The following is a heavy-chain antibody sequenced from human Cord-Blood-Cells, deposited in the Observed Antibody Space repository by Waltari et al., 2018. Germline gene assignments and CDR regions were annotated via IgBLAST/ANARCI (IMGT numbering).Heavy chain of an antibody. V-gene: IGHV4-59*08. CDR2: IYYSGST. Sequence: QVQLQESGPGLVKPSETLSLTCTVSGGSISSYYWRWIRQPPGKGLEWIGYIYYSGSTNHNPSLKSRVTISVDTSKNQFSLKLSSVTAADTAVYYCARLDSSGYYSYWGQGTLVTVSS. D-gene: IGHD3-22*01. CDR3: ARLDSSGYYSY. J-gene: IGHJ4*02. CDR1: GGSISSYY.